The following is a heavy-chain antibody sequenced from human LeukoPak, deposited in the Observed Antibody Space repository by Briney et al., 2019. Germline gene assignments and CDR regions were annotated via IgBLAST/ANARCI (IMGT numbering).Heavy chain of an antibody. CDR2: IWYDGSNK. J-gene: IGHJ4*02. D-gene: IGHD5-18*01. V-gene: IGHV3-33*01. Sequence: GGSLRLSCAASGFTFSSYGMHWVRQAPGKGLEWVAVIWYDGSNKYYADSVKGRFTISRDNSKNTLYLQMNSLRAEDTAVYYCARLDTAMATLDYWGQGTLVTVSS. CDR1: GFTFSSYG. CDR3: ARLDTAMATLDY.